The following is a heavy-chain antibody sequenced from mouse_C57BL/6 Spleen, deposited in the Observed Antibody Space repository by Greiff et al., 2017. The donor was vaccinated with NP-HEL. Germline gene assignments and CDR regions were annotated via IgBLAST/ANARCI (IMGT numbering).Heavy chain of an antibody. CDR3: ARKDYGGYAMDY. CDR2: IYPGSGST. D-gene: IGHD2-4*01. CDR1: GYTFTSYW. V-gene: IGHV1-55*01. Sequence: QVQLKQPGAELVKPGASVKMSCKASGYTFTSYWITWVKQRPGQGLEWIGDIYPGSGSTNYNEKFKSKATLTVDTSSCTSYMQLSSLTSEDSAVYYCARKDYGGYAMDYWGQGTSVTVSS. J-gene: IGHJ4*01.